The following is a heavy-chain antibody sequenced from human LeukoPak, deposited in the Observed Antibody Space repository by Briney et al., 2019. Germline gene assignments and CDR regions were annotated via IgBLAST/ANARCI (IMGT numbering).Heavy chain of an antibody. V-gene: IGHV3-30-3*01. CDR1: GFTFSSYA. Sequence: GGSLRLSCAASGFTFSSYAMHWVRQAPGKGLEWVAVISYDGSNKYYADSVKGRFTISRDNSKNTLYLQMNSLRAEDTAVYYCARDPALGILTGYYTDYWGQGTLVTVSS. D-gene: IGHD3-9*01. CDR3: ARDPALGILTGYYTDY. CDR2: ISYDGSNK. J-gene: IGHJ4*02.